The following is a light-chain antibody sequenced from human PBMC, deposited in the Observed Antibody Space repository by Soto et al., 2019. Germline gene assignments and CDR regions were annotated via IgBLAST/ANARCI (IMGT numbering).Light chain of an antibody. Sequence: QSVLSHPASVSWSPGHSITISCTGTSSDVGSHNFVSWYQQRPGKAPKLMIFEVTKRPSGVSDRFSASKSGNTASLTISGVRAEEEADYYCCSYADTTNWVFGGGTKVTVL. CDR1: SSDVGSHNF. V-gene: IGLV2-23*02. CDR3: CSYADTTNWV. J-gene: IGLJ3*02. CDR2: EVT.